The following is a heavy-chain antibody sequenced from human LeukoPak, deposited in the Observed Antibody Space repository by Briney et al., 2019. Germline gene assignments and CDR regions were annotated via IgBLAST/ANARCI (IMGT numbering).Heavy chain of an antibody. CDR2: IKSKTDGGTT. V-gene: IGHV3-15*07. CDR1: GFTFSNAW. D-gene: IGHD3-22*01. Sequence: GGSLRLSCVASGFTFSNAWLNWVRQAPGKGLEWVGRIKSKTDGGTTDYATPVKGRFTMSRDDSKNTLYQQMNSLKTEDTAVYYCTTDGIGYLFNYWGQGSLVIVSS. CDR3: TTDGIGYLFNY. J-gene: IGHJ4*02.